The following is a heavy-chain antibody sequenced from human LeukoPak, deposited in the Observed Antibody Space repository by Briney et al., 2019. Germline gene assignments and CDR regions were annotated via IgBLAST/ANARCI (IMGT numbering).Heavy chain of an antibody. CDR3: AKDSSSSWMDFDY. V-gene: IGHV3-9*01. Sequence: DSSLTLFCAPSGFPFDYYAMHWLRRARGGGVEWVSGNSMDSGNIVYADSVKGRFTIYRDNDKNTLYLQMNSLRAEDTALYYCAKDSSSSWMDFDYWGQGTLVTVSS. CDR1: GFPFDYYA. J-gene: IGHJ4*02. D-gene: IGHD6-13*01. CDR2: NSMDSGNI.